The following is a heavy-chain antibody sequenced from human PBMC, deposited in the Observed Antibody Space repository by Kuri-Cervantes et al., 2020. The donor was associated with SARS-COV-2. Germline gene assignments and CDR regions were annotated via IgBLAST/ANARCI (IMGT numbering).Heavy chain of an antibody. Sequence: GGSLRLSCAASGFTFSNAWMSWVRQAPGKGLEWVSSISSSSTYIYYADPVTGRFTISRDNAKNSLYLQMNSLRAEDTAVYYCARVDCSSSSCYNPFIGPLDYWGQGILVTVSS. CDR2: ISSSSTYI. CDR1: GFTFSNAW. V-gene: IGHV3-21*01. J-gene: IGHJ4*02. CDR3: ARVDCSSSSCYNPFIGPLDY. D-gene: IGHD2-2*01.